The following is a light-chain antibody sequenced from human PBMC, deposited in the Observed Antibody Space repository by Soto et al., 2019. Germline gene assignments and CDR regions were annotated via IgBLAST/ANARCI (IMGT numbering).Light chain of an antibody. CDR3: QQYNNWPFT. CDR2: GAS. CDR1: QSVSSN. Sequence: EIVMTQSPATLSVSPGERATLSCRASQSVSSNLAWYQQNPGQAPRLLIYGASTRATGIPARFSGSGSGTEFTLTISSRQSEDFAVYYCQQYNNWPFTFGPGTKVDIK. V-gene: IGKV3-15*01. J-gene: IGKJ3*01.